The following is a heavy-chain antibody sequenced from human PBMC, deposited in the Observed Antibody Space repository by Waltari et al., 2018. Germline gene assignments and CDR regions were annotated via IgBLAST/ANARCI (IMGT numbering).Heavy chain of an antibody. Sequence: QVQLVQSGAEVKKPGSSVKVSCKASGGTFSSYAISWVRQAPGQGLEWMGGLTLTLGKANHAQRFQGGVTIPAEKPTAKAYRGLGSLRLGETAVYYVGGGGGGDYYMDVWGKGTTVTVSS. CDR2: LTLTLGKA. V-gene: IGHV1-69*14. CDR3: GGGGGGDYYMDV. J-gene: IGHJ6*03. D-gene: IGHD3-16*01. CDR1: GGTFSSYA.